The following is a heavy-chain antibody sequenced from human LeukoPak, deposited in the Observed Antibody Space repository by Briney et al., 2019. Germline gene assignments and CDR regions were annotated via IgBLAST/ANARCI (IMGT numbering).Heavy chain of an antibody. D-gene: IGHD2-21*01. J-gene: IGHJ4*02. CDR2: ISVSSGTI. CDR1: GFPFSSFS. CDR3: ARDHLWSFDY. Sequence: PGGSLRLSCAASGFPFSSFSMTWVRQAPGKGLEYISYISVSSGTISYADSVRGRFTISRDDAKNSLYLQMNSLRDEDTAVYYCARDHLWSFDYWGQGTLVTVSS. V-gene: IGHV3-48*02.